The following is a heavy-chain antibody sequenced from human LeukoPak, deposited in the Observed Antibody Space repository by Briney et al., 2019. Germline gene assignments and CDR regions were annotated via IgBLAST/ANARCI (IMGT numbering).Heavy chain of an antibody. Sequence: GASVKVSCKESGYTFTSYHMHWVRQAPGQGLEWMGKINLSGGSTTYAQKFQGRVTITADESTSTAYMELSSLRSEDTAVYYCARDTTDTAMAMGVGYNWFDPWGQGTLVTVSS. CDR1: GYTFTSYH. CDR3: ARDTTDTAMAMGVGYNWFDP. CDR2: INLSGGST. J-gene: IGHJ5*02. D-gene: IGHD5-18*01. V-gene: IGHV1-46*01.